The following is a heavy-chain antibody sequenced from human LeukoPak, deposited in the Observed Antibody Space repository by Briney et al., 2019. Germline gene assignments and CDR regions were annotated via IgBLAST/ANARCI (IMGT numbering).Heavy chain of an antibody. Sequence: GRSLRLSCAASGFTFSRYAMHWVRQAPVKGLEWVAVISYDGSNKYYADSVKGRFTISRDNSKNTLYLQMNSLRAEDTAVYYCARDRIAAAGHFDSWGQGSLVTVSS. CDR2: ISYDGSNK. CDR1: GFTFSRYA. D-gene: IGHD6-13*01. J-gene: IGHJ4*02. V-gene: IGHV3-30*04. CDR3: ARDRIAAAGHFDS.